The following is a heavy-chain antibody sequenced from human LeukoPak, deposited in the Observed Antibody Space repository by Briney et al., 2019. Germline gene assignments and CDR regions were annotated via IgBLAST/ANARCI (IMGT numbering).Heavy chain of an antibody. CDR2: ISAYNGNT. Sequence: GASVKVSCKASGYTFTSYGISWVRQAPGQGLEWMGWISAYNGNTNYAQKLQGRVTMTTDTSTSTAYMELRSLRSDDAAVYYCARFGSSGWASWGDWFDPWGQGTLVTVSS. D-gene: IGHD6-19*01. V-gene: IGHV1-18*01. CDR3: ARFGSSGWASWGDWFDP. J-gene: IGHJ5*02. CDR1: GYTFTSYG.